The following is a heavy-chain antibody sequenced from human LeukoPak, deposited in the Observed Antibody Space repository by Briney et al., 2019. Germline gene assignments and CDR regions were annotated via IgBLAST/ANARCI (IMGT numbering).Heavy chain of an antibody. CDR1: GFTFSSYG. CDR3: ATLYCSGGSCYSDYYYGMDV. J-gene: IGHJ6*02. Sequence: GRSLRLSCAASGFTFSSYGMHWVRQAPGKGLEWVAVISYDGSNKYYADSMKGRFTISRDNSKNTLYLQMNSLRAEDTAVYYCATLYCSGGSCYSDYYYGMDVWGQGTTVTVSS. V-gene: IGHV3-30*03. D-gene: IGHD2-15*01. CDR2: ISYDGSNK.